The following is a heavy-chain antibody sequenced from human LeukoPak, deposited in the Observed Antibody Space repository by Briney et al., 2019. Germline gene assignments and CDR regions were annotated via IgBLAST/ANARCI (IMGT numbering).Heavy chain of an antibody. CDR2: IYYSGST. Sequence: SETLSLTCTVSGGSISSGDYYWSWIRQPPGKGLEWIGYIYYSGSTYYNPSLKSRVTISVDTSKNQFSLKLSSVTAADTAVYYCAREKVVPAAKEGWFDPWGQGTLVTVSS. V-gene: IGHV4-30-4*02. CDR3: AREKVVPAAKEGWFDP. J-gene: IGHJ5*02. D-gene: IGHD2-2*01. CDR1: GGSISSGDYY.